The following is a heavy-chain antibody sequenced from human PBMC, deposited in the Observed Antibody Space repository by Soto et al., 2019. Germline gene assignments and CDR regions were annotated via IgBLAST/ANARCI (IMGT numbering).Heavy chain of an antibody. J-gene: IGHJ5*02. V-gene: IGHV4-39*07. Sequence: SETLSLTCTVSGGSISSSSYYWGWIRQPPGKGLEWIGSIYYSGSTYYNPSLKSRVTISVDTSENQFSLKLTSVTAADTAVYYCAAVSGGCSRTTCQIDPWGQGTLVTVSS. D-gene: IGHD2-2*01. CDR3: AAVSGGCSRTTCQIDP. CDR1: GGSISSSSYY. CDR2: IYYSGST.